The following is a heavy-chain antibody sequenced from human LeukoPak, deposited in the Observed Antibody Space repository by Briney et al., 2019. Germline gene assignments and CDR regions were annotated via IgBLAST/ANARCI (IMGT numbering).Heavy chain of an antibody. V-gene: IGHV4-59*01. CDR1: GHLLRRYH. CDR2: IYYSGST. Sequence: SDTQSLTCTVCGHLLRRYHGSGIRDPRRKGLEWIGYIYYSGSTNYNPSLKSRVTISVDTSKNQFSLKLSSVTAADTAVYYCARDRGYMDVWGKGTTVTISS. J-gene: IGHJ6*03. CDR3: ARDRGYMDV. D-gene: IGHD3-10*01.